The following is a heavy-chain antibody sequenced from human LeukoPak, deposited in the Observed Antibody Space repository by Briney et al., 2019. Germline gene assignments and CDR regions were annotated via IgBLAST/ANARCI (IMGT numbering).Heavy chain of an antibody. J-gene: IGHJ4*02. CDR1: GYSFRDHH. CDR2: IHPGTGDT. Sequence: ASVKVSCKALGYSFRDHHVIWVRQAPGQGLEWMGWIHPGTGDTRFGQNFQGRLTMTWDTTITTAYMDLIELTSDDTAVYYCSSHYGPGPVWGQGTLVTASS. D-gene: IGHD3-10*01. V-gene: IGHV1-2*02. CDR3: SSHYGPGPV.